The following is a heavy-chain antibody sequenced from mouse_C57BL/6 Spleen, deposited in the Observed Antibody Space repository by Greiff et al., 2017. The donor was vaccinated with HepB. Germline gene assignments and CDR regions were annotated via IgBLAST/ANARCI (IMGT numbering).Heavy chain of an antibody. CDR3: ARKGTDYFDY. CDR2: IDPSDSYT. CDR1: GYTFTSYW. Sequence: VQLQQPGAELVKPGASVKLSCKASGYTFTSYWMQWVKQRPGQGLEWIGEIDPSDSYTNYNQKFKGKATLTVDTSSSTAYMQLSSLTSEDSAVYYCARKGTDYFDYWGQGTTLTVSS. D-gene: IGHD3-3*01. V-gene: IGHV1-50*01. J-gene: IGHJ2*01.